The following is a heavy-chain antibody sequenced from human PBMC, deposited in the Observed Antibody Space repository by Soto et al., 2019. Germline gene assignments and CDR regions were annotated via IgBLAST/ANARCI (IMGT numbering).Heavy chain of an antibody. V-gene: IGHV1-2*02. J-gene: IGHJ6*02. D-gene: IGHD5-12*01. CDR1: GYTFTGYY. CDR2: INPNSGGT. Sequence: ASVKVSCKASGYTFTGYYMHWVRQAPGQGPEWMGWINPNSGGTNYAQKFQGRVTMTRDTSISTAYMELSRLRSDDTAVYYCAIDIVATGYYYYGMDVWGQGTTVTVSS. CDR3: AIDIVATGYYYYGMDV.